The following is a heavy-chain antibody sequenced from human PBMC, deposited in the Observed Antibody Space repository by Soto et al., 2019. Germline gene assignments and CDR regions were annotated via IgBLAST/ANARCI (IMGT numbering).Heavy chain of an antibody. CDR3: ATKPNGLYYFDY. D-gene: IGHD2-8*01. CDR2: IYSSGVT. J-gene: IGHJ4*02. Sequence: SETLSLTCAVSGGSISSGGYSWSWIRQHPGKGLEWIGYIYSSGVTYYEPSLKSRVTMSVDMSKNQFSPRLSSVTAADTAVYYCATKPNGLYYFDYWGQGALVTVSS. V-gene: IGHV4-31*11. CDR1: GGSISSGGYS.